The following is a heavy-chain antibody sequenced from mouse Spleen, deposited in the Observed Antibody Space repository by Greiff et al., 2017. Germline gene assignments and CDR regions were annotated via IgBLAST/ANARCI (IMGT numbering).Heavy chain of an antibody. V-gene: IGHV5-4*03. D-gene: IGHD4-1*02. CDR2: ISDGGSYT. CDR1: GFTFSSYA. Sequence: EVKLVESGGGLVKPGGSLKLSCAASGFTFSSYAMSWVRQTPEKRLEWVATISDGGSYTYYPDNVKGRFTISRDNAKNNLYLQMSHLKSEDTAMYYCARVNWDSEYFDVWGTGTTVTVSS. CDR3: ARVNWDSEYFDV. J-gene: IGHJ1*03.